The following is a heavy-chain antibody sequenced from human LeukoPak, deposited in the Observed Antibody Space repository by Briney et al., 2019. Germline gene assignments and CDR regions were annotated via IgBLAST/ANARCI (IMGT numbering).Heavy chain of an antibody. CDR2: TYTSGST. CDR3: ARGSGYLLDRDY. CDR1: GGSISSGSYY. D-gene: IGHD3-22*01. J-gene: IGHJ4*02. V-gene: IGHV4-61*02. Sequence: PSQTLSLTRTVSGGSISSGSYYWSWIRQPAGKGLEWIGRTYTSGSTNYNPSLKSRVTISVDTSKNQFSLKLSSVTAADTAVYYCARGSGYLLDRDYWGQGTLVTVSS.